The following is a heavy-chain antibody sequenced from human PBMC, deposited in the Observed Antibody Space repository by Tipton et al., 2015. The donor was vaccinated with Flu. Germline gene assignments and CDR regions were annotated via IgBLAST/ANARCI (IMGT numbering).Heavy chain of an antibody. CDR1: GYTFTNYD. J-gene: IGHJ4*02. D-gene: IGHD1-20*01. Sequence: QLVQSGAEVKKPGASVKVSCKASGYTFTNYDINWARQATGQGLEWMGWMSPNTGNTGYAQKFQGRVTMTRDTSISTAFMELSSLRSEDTAVYYCARVPPFNNWNDESDYWGQGTLVTVSS. CDR3: ARVPPFNNWNDESDY. CDR2: MSPNTGNT. V-gene: IGHV1-8*01.